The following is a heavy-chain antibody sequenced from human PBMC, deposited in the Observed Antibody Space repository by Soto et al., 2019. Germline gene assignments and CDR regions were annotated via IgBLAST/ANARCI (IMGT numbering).Heavy chain of an antibody. CDR3: AKVSEMGSVTEGYDYYMDV. CDR1: GGTFSNYT. D-gene: IGHD3-10*01. V-gene: IGHV1-69*02. Sequence: QVQLVQSGAEVKKPGSSVKVSCKASGGTFSNYTISWVRQAPGQGLEWMGRIIPILGIANYAQKFQGRVTITADKSTNTAYMELSSLRSEDTAMYYCAKVSEMGSVTEGYDYYMDVWGKGTTVTVSS. CDR2: IIPILGIA. J-gene: IGHJ6*03.